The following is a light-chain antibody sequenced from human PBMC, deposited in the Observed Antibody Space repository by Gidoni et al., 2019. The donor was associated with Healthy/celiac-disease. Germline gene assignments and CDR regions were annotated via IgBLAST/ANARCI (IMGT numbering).Light chain of an antibody. CDR1: QSVSSSY. CDR3: QQYGSSPLT. V-gene: IGKV3-20*01. J-gene: IGKJ4*01. CDR2: GAS. Sequence: IVLTPSPGTLSLSPGERATLSCRDSQSVSSSYLAWYQQKPGQAPRLLIYGASSRATGIPDRFSGSGSGTDFTLTISRLEPEDFAVYYCQQYGSSPLTFGGGTKVEIK.